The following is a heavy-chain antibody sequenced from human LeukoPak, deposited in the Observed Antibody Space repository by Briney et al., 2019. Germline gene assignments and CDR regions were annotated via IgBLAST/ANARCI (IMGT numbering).Heavy chain of an antibody. V-gene: IGHV1-24*01. J-gene: IGHJ4*02. D-gene: IGHD3-10*01. CDR2: FDPEDGET. CDR3: ATVVAYYYGSGSYPFDY. CDR1: GYTLTELS. Sequence: ASVKVSCKVSGYTLTELSMQWVRQAPGKGLEWMGGFDPEDGETIYAQKFQGRVTMTEDTSTDTAYMELSSLRSEDTAVYYCATVVAYYYGSGSYPFDYWGQGTLVTVSS.